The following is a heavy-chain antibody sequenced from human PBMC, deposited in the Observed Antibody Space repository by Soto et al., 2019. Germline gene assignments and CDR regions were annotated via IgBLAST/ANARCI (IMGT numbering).Heavy chain of an antibody. D-gene: IGHD5-18*01. CDR2: ISYDGSNK. V-gene: IGHV3-30*03. J-gene: IGHJ4*02. Sequence: PGGSLRLSCAASGFTFSSYGMHWVRQAPGKGLEWVAVISYDGSNKYYADSVKGRFTISRDNSKNTLYLQMNSLRAEDTAVYYCAIVGEEDTAMVLGSPPDYWGQGTLVTVPS. CDR3: AIVGEEDTAMVLGSPPDY. CDR1: GFTFSSYG.